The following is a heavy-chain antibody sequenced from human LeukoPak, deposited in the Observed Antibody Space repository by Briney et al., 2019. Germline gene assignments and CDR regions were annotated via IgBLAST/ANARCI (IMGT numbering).Heavy chain of an antibody. CDR1: GFTFSSYG. J-gene: IGHJ3*02. CDR2: ISYDGSNK. CDR3: ARDALLWFGELRSGAFDI. V-gene: IGHV3-30*19. D-gene: IGHD3-10*01. Sequence: GGSLRLSCAASGFTFSSYGMHWVRQAPGKGLEWVAVISYDGSNKYYADSVKGRFTISRDNSKNTLYLQMNSLRAEDTAVYYCARDALLWFGELRSGAFDIWGQGTMVTVSS.